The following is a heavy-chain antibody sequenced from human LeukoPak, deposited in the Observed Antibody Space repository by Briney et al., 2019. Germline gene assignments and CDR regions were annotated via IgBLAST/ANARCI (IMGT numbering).Heavy chain of an antibody. V-gene: IGHV3-33*01. D-gene: IGHD6-13*01. Sequence: GGSLRPSCAASGFTFSSYGMHWVRQAPGKGLEWVAVIWYDGSNKYYADSVKGRFTISRDNSKNTLYLQMNSLRAEDTAVYYCARVMAAAGREDFDYWGQGTLVTVSS. CDR1: GFTFSSYG. CDR3: ARVMAAAGREDFDY. J-gene: IGHJ4*02. CDR2: IWYDGSNK.